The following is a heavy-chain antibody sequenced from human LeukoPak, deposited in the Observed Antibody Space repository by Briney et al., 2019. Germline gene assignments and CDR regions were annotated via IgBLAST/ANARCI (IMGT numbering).Heavy chain of an antibody. Sequence: GGSLRLSCAASGFTFSSYAMSWVRQAPGKGLEWVSAISGSGGYTYYADSVQGRFTISRDNSKSTLCLQMNSLRAEDTTVYYCAKQLGYCSDGSCYFPYWGQGTLVTVSS. CDR3: AKQLGYCSDGSCYFPY. D-gene: IGHD2-15*01. J-gene: IGHJ4*02. CDR2: ISGSGGYT. V-gene: IGHV3-23*01. CDR1: GFTFSSYA.